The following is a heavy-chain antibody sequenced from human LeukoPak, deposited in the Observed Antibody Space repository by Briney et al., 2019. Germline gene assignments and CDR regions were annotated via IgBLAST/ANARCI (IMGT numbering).Heavy chain of an antibody. CDR1: GGSISSGGYS. CDR2: IYHSGST. CDR3: ARGAYSGYDTSDY. J-gene: IGHJ4*02. Sequence: PSQTLSLTCAVSGGSISSGGYSWSWIRQPPGKGLEWIGYIYHSGSTNYNPSLKSRVTISVDTSKNQFSLKLSSVTAADTAVYYCARGAYSGYDTSDYWGQGTLVTVSS. V-gene: IGHV4-30-2*01. D-gene: IGHD5-12*01.